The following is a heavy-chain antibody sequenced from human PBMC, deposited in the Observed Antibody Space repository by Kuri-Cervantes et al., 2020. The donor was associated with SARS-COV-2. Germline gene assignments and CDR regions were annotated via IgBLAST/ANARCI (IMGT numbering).Heavy chain of an antibody. Sequence: ASVKVSCKAPGNTFTGYYMHWVRQAPGQGLEWMGWINPNSGGTNYAQKFQGRVTMTRDTSISTAYMELSRLRSDDTAVYYCARGWSGYSLDPPHFDYWGQGTLVTVSS. CDR3: ARGWSGYSLDPPHFDY. V-gene: IGHV1-2*02. D-gene: IGHD3-3*01. CDR2: INPNSGGT. J-gene: IGHJ4*02. CDR1: GNTFTGYY.